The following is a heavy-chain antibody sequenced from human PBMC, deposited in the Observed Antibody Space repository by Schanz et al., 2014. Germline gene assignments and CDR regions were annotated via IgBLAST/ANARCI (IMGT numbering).Heavy chain of an antibody. D-gene: IGHD6-6*01. Sequence: QVQLVQSGAEVKKPGSSVKVSCKASGGTFSSYTISWVRQAPGQGLEWMGRIISILGIPNYAQKFQGRVTFTADKSTSTAYMELSSLRSDDTAVYYCARDQSPYTNSSDVRYFDYWGHGSLVAVSS. CDR3: ARDQSPYTNSSDVRYFDY. V-gene: IGHV1-69*09. CDR2: IISILGIP. J-gene: IGHJ4*01. CDR1: GGTFSSYT.